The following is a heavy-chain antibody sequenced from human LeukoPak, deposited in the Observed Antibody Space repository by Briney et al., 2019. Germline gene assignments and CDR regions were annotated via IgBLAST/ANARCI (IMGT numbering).Heavy chain of an antibody. CDR3: ARVSSSGWYGYFDY. Sequence: GGSLRLSCAASGFRFYTYSMIWVRQAPGKGLEWVSFISSSSSHIHQADSVRGRFTVSRDNAKNSLYLQMNSLRAEDTAVYYCARVSSSGWYGYFDYWGQGTLVTVSS. CDR1: GFRFYTYS. J-gene: IGHJ4*02. V-gene: IGHV3-21*01. D-gene: IGHD6-19*01. CDR2: ISSSSSHI.